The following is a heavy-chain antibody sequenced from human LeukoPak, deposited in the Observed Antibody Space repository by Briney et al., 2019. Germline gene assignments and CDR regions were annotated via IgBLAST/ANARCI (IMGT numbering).Heavy chain of an antibody. V-gene: IGHV3-48*03. CDR1: GFTFSSYE. J-gene: IGHJ5*02. CDR2: ISSSGSTI. Sequence: GGSLRLSCAASGFTFSSYEMNWVRQAPGKGLEWVSYISSSGSTIYYADSVKGRFTISRDNAKNSLYLQMNSLRAEDTAVYYCARDHSTFNWFDPWDQGTLVTVSS. D-gene: IGHD2-2*01. CDR3: ARDHSTFNWFDP.